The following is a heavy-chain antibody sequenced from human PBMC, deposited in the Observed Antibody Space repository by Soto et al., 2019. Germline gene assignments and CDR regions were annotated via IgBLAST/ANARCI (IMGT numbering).Heavy chain of an antibody. J-gene: IGHJ3*02. CDR3: ARDMPRDDAFDI. CDR1: GGTFSSYA. V-gene: IGHV1-69*13. CDR2: IIPIFGTA. D-gene: IGHD2-2*01. Sequence: GASVKVSCKASGGTFSSYAISWVRQAPGQGLEWMGGIIPIFGTANYAQKFQGRVTITADESTSTAYMELSSLRSEDTAVYYCARDMPRDDAFDIWGQGTMVTVSS.